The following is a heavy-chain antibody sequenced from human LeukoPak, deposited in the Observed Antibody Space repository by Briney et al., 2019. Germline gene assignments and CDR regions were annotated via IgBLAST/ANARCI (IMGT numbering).Heavy chain of an antibody. CDR3: ARSYYDFWSGHNWFDP. V-gene: IGHV4-39*07. D-gene: IGHD3-3*01. Sequence: SETLSLTCSISGGSISTDYYYWGWIRQPPGKGLEWIGSIYSRGGTYYNPSLKSQVTISVDTSKNQFSLNLISVTAADTAVYYCARSYYDFWSGHNWFDPWGQGTLVTVSS. CDR2: IYSRGGT. J-gene: IGHJ5*02. CDR1: GGSISTDYYY.